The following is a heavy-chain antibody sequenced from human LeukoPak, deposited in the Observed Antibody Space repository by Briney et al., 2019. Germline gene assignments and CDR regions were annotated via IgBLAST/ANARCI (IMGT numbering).Heavy chain of an antibody. D-gene: IGHD5-12*01. V-gene: IGHV4-4*02. CDR3: ARDRHKLVDIVAGTLDY. Sequence: SGTLSLTCAVSGGSISSSSWWSWVRQPPGKGLEWIGEVYHSGSTNYNPPLKSRVFISVDTSKNQFSLKLSPVTAADTAVYYCARDRHKLVDIVAGTLDYWGQGTLVTVSS. CDR1: GGSISSSSW. J-gene: IGHJ4*02. CDR2: VYHSGST.